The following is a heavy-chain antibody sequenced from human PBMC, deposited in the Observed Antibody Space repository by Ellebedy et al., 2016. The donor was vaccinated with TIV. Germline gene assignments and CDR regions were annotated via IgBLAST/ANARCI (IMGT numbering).Heavy chain of an antibody. CDR1: GGSVSSGSYY. J-gene: IGHJ4*02. CDR2: IYYSGST. Sequence: SETLSLTXTVSGGSVSSGSYYWSWIRQPPGKGLEWIGYIYYSGSTNYNPSLKSRVTISVDTSKNQFSLKLSSVTAADAAVYYCARIADYWGQGTLVTVSS. V-gene: IGHV4-61*01. CDR3: ARIADY. D-gene: IGHD6-13*01.